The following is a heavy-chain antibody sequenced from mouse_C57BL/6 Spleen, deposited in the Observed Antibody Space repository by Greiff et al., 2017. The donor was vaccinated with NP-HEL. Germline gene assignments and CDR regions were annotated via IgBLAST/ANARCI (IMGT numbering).Heavy chain of an antibody. Sequence: QVQLQQPGAELARPGASVKMSCKASGYTFTSYTMHWVKQRPGQGLEWIGYINPSSGYTKYNQKFKDKATLTAAKSSSTAYMQLSSLTSEDSAVYYCSRCDYLNYYAMDYWGQGTSVTVSS. CDR2: INPSSGYT. D-gene: IGHD2-4*01. V-gene: IGHV1-4*01. CDR1: GYTFTSYT. J-gene: IGHJ4*01. CDR3: SRCDYLNYYAMDY.